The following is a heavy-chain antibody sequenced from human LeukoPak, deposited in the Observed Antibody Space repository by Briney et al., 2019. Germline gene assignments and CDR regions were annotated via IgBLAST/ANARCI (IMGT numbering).Heavy chain of an antibody. J-gene: IGHJ5*02. CDR3: ARDRNDILYGHWFDP. D-gene: IGHD3-9*01. V-gene: IGHV4-4*07. Sequence: SETLSLTCTGSGGSISSYFWSWIRQPAGKGLEWIGRSYTSGSTNYNPSLNGRVTMSVHTSKNQFSLKLSSVTAADTAVYYCARDRNDILYGHWFDPWGQGNLVTVSS. CDR1: GGSISSYF. CDR2: SYTSGST.